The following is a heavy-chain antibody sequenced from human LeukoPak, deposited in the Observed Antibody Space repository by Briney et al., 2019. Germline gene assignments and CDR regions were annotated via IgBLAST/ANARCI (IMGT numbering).Heavy chain of an antibody. V-gene: IGHV4-34*01. D-gene: IGHD3-3*01. CDR2: INRSGST. CDR1: GGSFSGYY. J-gene: IGHJ5*02. CDR3: ARDRVYDFWSGYPNWFDP. Sequence: SETLSPTCAVYGGSFSGYYWSWIRQPPGKGLEWIGEINRSGSTNYNPSLKSRVTISVDTSKNQFSLKLSSVTAADTAVYYCARDRVYDFWSGYPNWFDPWGQGTLVTVSS.